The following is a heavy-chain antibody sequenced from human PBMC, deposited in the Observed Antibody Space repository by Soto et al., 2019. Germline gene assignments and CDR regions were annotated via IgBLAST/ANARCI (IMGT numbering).Heavy chain of an antibody. J-gene: IGHJ4*01. CDR1: GYIFTNYL. D-gene: IGHD2-21*01. CDR2: IYPGDSDT. CDR3: ARLANIFHFDN. V-gene: IGHV5-51*01. Sequence: RGESLKISCNGSGYIFTNYLIGWVRQMPGKGLEGMGVIYPGDSDTRYSPSFQAQVTISADKSISTAYLQWRSLKASDTAMYYGARLANIFHFDNWGHGTLVPVSS.